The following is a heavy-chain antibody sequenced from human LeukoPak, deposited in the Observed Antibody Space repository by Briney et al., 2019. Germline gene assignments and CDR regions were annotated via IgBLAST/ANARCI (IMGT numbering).Heavy chain of an antibody. CDR2: INTDGRYK. D-gene: IGHD3-3*01. V-gene: IGHV3-21*01. J-gene: IGHJ3*02. CDR3: ARGDDFWGDRDAFDI. CDR1: GFTFTSYS. Sequence: GSLRLSCAASGFTFTSYSMHWVRQTPGEGLEWVSSINTDGRYKLYADSVKGRFTISRDDAKNSLYLQTNSLRVEDTALYYCARGDDFWGDRDAFDIWGQGTMVTVSS.